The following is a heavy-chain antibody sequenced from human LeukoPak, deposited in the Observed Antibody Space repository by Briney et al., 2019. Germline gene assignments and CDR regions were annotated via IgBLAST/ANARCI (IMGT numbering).Heavy chain of an antibody. J-gene: IGHJ4*02. D-gene: IGHD3/OR15-3a*01. CDR3: ASRGPSLGN. V-gene: IGHV1-18*01. CDR2: ISAYNGNT. Sequence: GASVKVSCKASGYTFTSYGISWVRQAPGQGLEWMGWISAYNGNTNYAQKFQGRVTMTRDTSISTAYMELSRLRSDDTAVYYCASRGPSLGNWGQGTLVTVSS. CDR1: GYTFTSYG.